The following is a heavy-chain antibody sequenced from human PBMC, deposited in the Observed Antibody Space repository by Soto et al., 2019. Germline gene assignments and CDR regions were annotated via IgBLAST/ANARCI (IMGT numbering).Heavy chain of an antibody. CDR2: IYHSGST. CDR1: GGSISRGGYS. D-gene: IGHD3-22*01. V-gene: IGHV4-30-2*01. J-gene: IGHJ1*01. CDR3: ARGPYYYDSSGYYPSSAESFQH. Sequence: SETLSLACPVGGGSISRGGYSWSWIRQPPGKGLEWIGYIYHSGSTYYNPSLKSRVTISVDRSKNQFSLKLSSVTAADTAVYYCARGPYYYDSSGYYPSSAESFQHWGQGTLVTVSS.